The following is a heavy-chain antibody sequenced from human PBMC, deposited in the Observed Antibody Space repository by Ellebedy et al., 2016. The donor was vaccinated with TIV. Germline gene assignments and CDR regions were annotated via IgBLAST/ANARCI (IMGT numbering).Heavy chain of an antibody. Sequence: GESLKISCLASGFTFNNYAMSWVRQPPGKGLEWVSAINPSGGRTYYADSVKGRFTTSRDNSNNRLYLQMNSLRGEDTAVYYCAKYYSSPNWFDPWGQGTLVTVSS. V-gene: IGHV3-23*01. CDR3: AKYYSSPNWFDP. D-gene: IGHD3-10*01. J-gene: IGHJ5*02. CDR1: GFTFNNYA. CDR2: INPSGGRT.